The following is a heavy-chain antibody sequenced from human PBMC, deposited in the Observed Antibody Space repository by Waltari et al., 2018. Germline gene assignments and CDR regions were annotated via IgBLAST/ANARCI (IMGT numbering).Heavy chain of an antibody. CDR1: GGSSSGSH. CDR2: INHSGST. D-gene: IGHD3-10*01. Sequence: QVQLQQRGAGLWKPSETLYPTCAVYGGSSSGSHCTWIRQPPGKGLEWIGEINHSGSTNYNPSLKSRVTISVDTSNNQFSLKLSSVTAADAAVYYCARQAVQGRFDYWGQGTLVTVSS. CDR3: ARQAVQGRFDY. V-gene: IGHV4-34*01. J-gene: IGHJ4*02.